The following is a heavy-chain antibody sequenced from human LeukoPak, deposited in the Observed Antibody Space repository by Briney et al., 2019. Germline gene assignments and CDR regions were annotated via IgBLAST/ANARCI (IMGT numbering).Heavy chain of an antibody. Sequence: GGYLRLSCAASGFTFSSFAMSWVRQAPGKGLEWVSVIYSGGSTYYADSVKGRFTISRDNSKNTLYLQMNSLRAEDTAVYYCARVFRRGYYYDSSGYQPRPDAFDIWGQGTMVTVSS. J-gene: IGHJ3*02. CDR2: IYSGGST. D-gene: IGHD3-22*01. CDR3: ARVFRRGYYYDSSGYQPRPDAFDI. CDR1: GFTFSSFA. V-gene: IGHV3-66*01.